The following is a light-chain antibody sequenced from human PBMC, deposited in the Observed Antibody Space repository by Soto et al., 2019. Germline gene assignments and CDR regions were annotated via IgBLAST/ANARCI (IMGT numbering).Light chain of an antibody. Sequence: EIVLTQSPGTLSLSPGERATLSCRASQSVSSNSLAWYQQKPGQAPRPLIYGASSRATGIPDRFSGSGAGTDFTLTISRLESEDFAVYYCQQYGSSPWTFGQGTKVEIK. CDR1: QSVSSNS. V-gene: IGKV3-20*01. J-gene: IGKJ1*01. CDR3: QQYGSSPWT. CDR2: GAS.